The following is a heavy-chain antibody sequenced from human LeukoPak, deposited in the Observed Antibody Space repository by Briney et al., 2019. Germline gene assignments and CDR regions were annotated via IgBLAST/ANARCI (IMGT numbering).Heavy chain of an antibody. CDR1: GFTFSSYA. V-gene: IGHV3-23*01. CDR3: AKVLEIVATIGYFDY. D-gene: IGHD5-12*01. CDR2: VSGSGGST. J-gene: IGHJ4*02. Sequence: PGGSLRLSCAASGFTFSSYAMSWVRQAPGKGLEWVSAVSGSGGSTYYADSVKGGFTVSRDNSKNTLYLQMNSLRAEDTAVYYCAKVLEIVATIGYFDYWGQGTLVTVSS.